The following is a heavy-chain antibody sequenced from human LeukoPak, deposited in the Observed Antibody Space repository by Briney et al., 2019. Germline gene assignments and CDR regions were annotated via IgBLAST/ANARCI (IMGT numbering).Heavy chain of an antibody. CDR3: AKVASTGYSSGWYDY. Sequence: GRSLRLSCAASGFTFDDYAMHWVRQAPGKGLEWVSGISWNSGSIGYADSVKGRFTISRDNAKNSLYLQMNSLRAEDTALYYCAKVASTGYSSGWYDYWGQGTLVTVSS. J-gene: IGHJ4*02. V-gene: IGHV3-9*01. CDR1: GFTFDDYA. CDR2: ISWNSGSI. D-gene: IGHD6-19*01.